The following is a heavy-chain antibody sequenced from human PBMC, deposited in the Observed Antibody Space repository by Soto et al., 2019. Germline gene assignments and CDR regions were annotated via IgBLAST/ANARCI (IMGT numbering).Heavy chain of an antibody. CDR3: AKADGEQWLLPHLDK. CDR1: GFNFKKFA. D-gene: IGHD6-19*01. J-gene: IGHJ4*02. Sequence: EVQLLESGGGVVQPGGSLRLSCVASGFNFKKFAMRWGRQGPGEGLEWVSGISWCGGSTSYAGSVKGRFSIARDDSTDTLSLQMNNLRVEDTAQYYCAKADGEQWLLPHLDKWGQGTLVTVS. CDR2: ISWCGGST. V-gene: IGHV3-23*01.